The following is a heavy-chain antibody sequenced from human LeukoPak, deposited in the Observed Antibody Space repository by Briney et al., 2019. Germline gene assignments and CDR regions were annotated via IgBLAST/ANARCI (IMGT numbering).Heavy chain of an antibody. CDR3: AKANYSSGRDY. V-gene: IGHV3-23*01. CDR1: GFNFTAYG. J-gene: IGHJ4*02. D-gene: IGHD6-19*01. Sequence: GGSLRLCCAASGFNFTAYGMNWVRLAPGKGLEWVSSISGSSGYTYYADSVKGRLTISRDKSKNTLYLQMNSLRAEDTALYYCAKANYSSGRDYWGQGTLVTVSS. CDR2: ISGSSGYT.